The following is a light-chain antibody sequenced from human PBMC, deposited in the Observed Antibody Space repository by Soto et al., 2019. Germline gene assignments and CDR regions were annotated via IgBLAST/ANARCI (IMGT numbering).Light chain of an antibody. CDR1: QSISSW. CDR3: QQYHSYSLT. J-gene: IGKJ4*01. CDR2: KAS. Sequence: DIQMTQSPSTLSASVGDRVTITCRASQSISSWLAWYQQKPGKAPKLLIYKASSLEGGVPSRFSGSGSGTDFTLTISSLQSDDFATYYCQQYHSYSLTFGGGTQVDIK. V-gene: IGKV1-5*03.